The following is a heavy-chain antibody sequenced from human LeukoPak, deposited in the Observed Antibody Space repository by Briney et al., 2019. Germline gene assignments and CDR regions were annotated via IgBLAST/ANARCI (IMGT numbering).Heavy chain of an antibody. J-gene: IGHJ3*02. Sequence: ASVSVSCTASGYTFTGYYMHWVRQAPGQGLEWMGWINPNSGGTNYAQKFQGRVTMTRDTSISTAYMELSRLRSDDTAVYSCARGLVVADAFDIWGQGTMVTVSS. D-gene: IGHD3-22*01. CDR3: ARGLVVADAFDI. CDR2: INPNSGGT. CDR1: GYTFTGYY. V-gene: IGHV1-2*02.